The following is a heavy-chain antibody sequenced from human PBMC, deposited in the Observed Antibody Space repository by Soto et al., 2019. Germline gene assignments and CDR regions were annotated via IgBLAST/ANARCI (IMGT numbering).Heavy chain of an antibody. CDR3: ARSDSSGEYYFDY. Sequence: ASVKVSCKASGGTFSSYAISWVRQAPGQGLEWMGGIIPIFGTANYAQKFQGRVTITADESTSTAYMELSSLRSEDTAVYYCARSDSSGEYYFDYWGQGTLVTVSS. D-gene: IGHD6-19*01. V-gene: IGHV1-69*13. CDR1: GGTFSSYA. J-gene: IGHJ4*02. CDR2: IIPIFGTA.